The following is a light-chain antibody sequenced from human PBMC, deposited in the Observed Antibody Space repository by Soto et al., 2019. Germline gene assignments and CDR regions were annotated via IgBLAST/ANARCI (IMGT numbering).Light chain of an antibody. CDR3: HSYDSSLTLRV. CDR1: SSNIGAGYD. J-gene: IGLJ1*01. CDR2: ANS. Sequence: QSVLTQPPSVSGAPGQRVTISCTGSSSNIGAGYDVHWYQQLPGTAPKLLIYANSNRPSGVPDRFSASKSGTSASRAIPGLQAEDEADNYCHSYDSSLTLRVFGTGTKVTVL. V-gene: IGLV1-40*01.